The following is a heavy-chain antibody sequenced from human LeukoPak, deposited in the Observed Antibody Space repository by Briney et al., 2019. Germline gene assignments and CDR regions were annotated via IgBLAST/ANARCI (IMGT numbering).Heavy chain of an antibody. J-gene: IGHJ4*02. D-gene: IGHD1-26*01. V-gene: IGHV1-2*02. CDR3: ARVGAAYQDSNY. CDR1: GYTFTAFF. CDR2: LNPNSGGT. Sequence: ASVKVSCKTSGYTFTAFFIHWVRQAPGQGLEWMGWLNPNSGGTNYAQKFQGRVTMTRDTSISTAYMELSRLGSDDTAVYFCARVGAAYQDSNYWGQGTLVTVSS.